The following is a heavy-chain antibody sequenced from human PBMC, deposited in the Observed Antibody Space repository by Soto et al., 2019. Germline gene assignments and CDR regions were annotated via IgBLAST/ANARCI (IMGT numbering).Heavy chain of an antibody. V-gene: IGHV4-39*01. CDR2: IYCSGST. CDR1: GGSISSSSYY. CDR3: ATQTGQSYYFDY. Sequence: SETLSLTCTVSGGSISSSSYYWGWIRQPPGKGLEWIGSIYCSGSTYYNPSLKSRVTISVDTSKNQFSLKLSSVTAADTAVYYCATQTGQSYYFDYWGQGTLVTVSS. J-gene: IGHJ4*02. D-gene: IGHD6-19*01.